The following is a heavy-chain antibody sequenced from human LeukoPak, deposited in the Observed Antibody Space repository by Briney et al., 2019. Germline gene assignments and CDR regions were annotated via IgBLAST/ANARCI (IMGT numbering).Heavy chain of an antibody. J-gene: IGHJ5*02. V-gene: IGHV3-7*01. CDR3: ARGGYCSSTSCYFVDP. CDR1: GFTFSSYW. CDR2: IKQDGSEK. D-gene: IGHD2-2*01. Sequence: GGSLRLSCAASGFTFSSYWMSWVRQAPGKGLEWVANIKQDGSEKYYVDSVKGRFTISRDNAKNSLYLQMNSLRAEDTAVYYCARGGYCSSTSCYFVDPWGQGTLVTVSS.